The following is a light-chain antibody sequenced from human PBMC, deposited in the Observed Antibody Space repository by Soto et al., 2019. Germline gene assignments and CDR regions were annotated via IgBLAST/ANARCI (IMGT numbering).Light chain of an antibody. CDR1: QVISAS. V-gene: IGKV1-9*01. CDR2: AAS. J-gene: IGKJ5*01. CDR3: QQPFHPPVT. Sequence: DLQVNQALSVLLPFIRPPVTITFRASQVISASLAWYQVKPGKAPKLLIYAASTLESGVPSRFSAPVSGTEFSLTINSGQGGGFAPYYCQQPFHPPVTFRPGTRLEI.